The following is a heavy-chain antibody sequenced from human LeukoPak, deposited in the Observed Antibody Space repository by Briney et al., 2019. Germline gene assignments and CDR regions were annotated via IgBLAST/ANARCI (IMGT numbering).Heavy chain of an antibody. CDR3: ARVEIGYCSGGSCYPPDYFDY. CDR1: GGSFSGYY. Sequence: PSETLSLTCAVYGGSFSGYYWSWIRQPPGRGLEWIGEINHSGSTNYNPSLKSRVTISVDTSKSQFSLKLSSVTAADTAVYYCARVEIGYCSGGSCYPPDYFDYWGQGTLVTVSS. V-gene: IGHV4-34*01. CDR2: INHSGST. J-gene: IGHJ4*02. D-gene: IGHD2-15*01.